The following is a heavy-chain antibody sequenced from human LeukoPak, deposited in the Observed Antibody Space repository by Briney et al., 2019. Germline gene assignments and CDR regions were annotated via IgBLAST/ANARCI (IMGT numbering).Heavy chain of an antibody. V-gene: IGHV1-46*01. J-gene: IGHJ6*02. D-gene: IGHD2-2*01. Sequence: ASVKVSCKASGCIFTGYYMHWVRQAPGQGLEWMGIINPSGGSTSYAQKFQGRVTMTRDTSTSTVYMELSSLRSEDTAVYYCAREIGSSTSYDYYYGMDVWGQGTTVTVSS. CDR2: INPSGGST. CDR3: AREIGSSTSYDYYYGMDV. CDR1: GCIFTGYY.